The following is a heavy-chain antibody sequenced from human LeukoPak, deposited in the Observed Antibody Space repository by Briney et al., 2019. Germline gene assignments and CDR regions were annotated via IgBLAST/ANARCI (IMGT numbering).Heavy chain of an antibody. D-gene: IGHD3-10*01. J-gene: IGHJ4*02. CDR3: ARRLHDSGSYSADY. V-gene: IGHV3-30*02. CDR2: IKSDGSQK. Sequence: GGSLRLSCGASGFTLSSFDMHWVHQAPDKGLEWVAFIKSDGSQKYYADSVRGRFTVSRYNSRNTIYLQLNSLRDDDTAVYYCARRLHDSGSYSADYWGQGTLVTVSS. CDR1: GFTLSSFD.